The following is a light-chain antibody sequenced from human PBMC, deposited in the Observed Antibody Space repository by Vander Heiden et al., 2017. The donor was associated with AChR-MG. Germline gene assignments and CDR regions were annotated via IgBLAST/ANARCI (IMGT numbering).Light chain of an antibody. Sequence: SYELTQPSSVSVSPGQTARITCSGDVLKKKYARWFQQKPGQAPVLVIYKDSERPSGIPERFSGSSSGTTVTLTISGAQVEDEADYYCYSASDNSRVFGGGTRLTVL. J-gene: IGLJ3*02. CDR2: KDS. CDR3: YSASDNSRV. V-gene: IGLV3-27*01. CDR1: VLKKKY.